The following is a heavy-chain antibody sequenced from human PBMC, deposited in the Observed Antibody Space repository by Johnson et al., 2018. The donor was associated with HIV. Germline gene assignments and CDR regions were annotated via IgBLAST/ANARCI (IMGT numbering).Heavy chain of an antibody. V-gene: IGHV3-30*14. D-gene: IGHD1-14*01. CDR3: ARSRQVGTPDAFDI. CDR1: GFTFDNFA. CDR2: LSYDGSDK. Sequence: QVQLVESGGSVVRPGGSLRLSCAASGFTFDNFAMSWVRQAPAKGLAWVAVLSYDGSDKYYAASVKGRFTISKDSSKNTLYLQMNSLRADDTAVYYCARSRQVGTPDAFDIWGQGTMVTVSS. J-gene: IGHJ3*02.